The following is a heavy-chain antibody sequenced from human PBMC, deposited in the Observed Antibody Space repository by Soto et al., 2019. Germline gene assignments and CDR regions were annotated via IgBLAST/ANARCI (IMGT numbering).Heavy chain of an antibody. V-gene: IGHV3-15*07. CDR3: TTKREKIRYYDSSGYYLEGVY. D-gene: IGHD3-22*01. J-gene: IGHJ4*02. Sequence: EVQLVESGGGLVKPGGSLRLSCAASGFTFSNAWMNWVRQAPGKGLEWVGRIKSKTDGGTTDYAAPVKGRFTISRDDSKNTLYLQMNSLKTEDTAVYYCTTKREKIRYYDSSGYYLEGVYWGQGTLVTVSS. CDR2: IKSKTDGGTT. CDR1: GFTFSNAW.